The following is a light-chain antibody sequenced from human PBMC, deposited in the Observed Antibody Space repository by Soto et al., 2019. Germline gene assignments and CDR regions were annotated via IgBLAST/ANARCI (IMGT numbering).Light chain of an antibody. CDR1: TGVVTSGHY. CDR2: DIN. CDR3: LLTYRGSRV. Sequence: QAVVTQEPSLTVSPGGTVTLTCGSCTGVVTSGHYPYWFQQKPGQGPRTLIYDINRKHSWTPARFSGSLLGGKAALTLSGPQPEDEAEYYCLLTYRGSRVFGGGTKLTVL. V-gene: IGLV7-46*01. J-gene: IGLJ2*01.